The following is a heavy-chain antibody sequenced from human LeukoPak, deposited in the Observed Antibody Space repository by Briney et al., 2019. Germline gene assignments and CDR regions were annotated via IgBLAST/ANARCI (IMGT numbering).Heavy chain of an antibody. Sequence: GGSLRLSCAASGFTFSNYAMTWVRQAPGKGLEWVSTISGSGGSTYYADSVQGRFTISRDNSKNTLYLQMSSLRAEDTAVYYCAKGGYCSSTSCPGDYWGQGTLVTVSS. J-gene: IGHJ4*02. CDR3: AKGGYCSSTSCPGDY. CDR1: GFTFSNYA. V-gene: IGHV3-23*01. D-gene: IGHD2-2*01. CDR2: ISGSGGST.